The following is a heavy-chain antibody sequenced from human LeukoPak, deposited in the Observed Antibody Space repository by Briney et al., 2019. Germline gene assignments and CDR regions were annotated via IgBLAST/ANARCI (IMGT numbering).Heavy chain of an antibody. Sequence: WASVKVSCKASGGTFSSYAISWVRQAPGQGLEWMGGIIPIFGTANYAQKFQGRVTITADKSTSTAYMELSSLRSEDTAVYYCARDHYDSSGYYYVGDAFDIWGQGTMVTVSS. J-gene: IGHJ3*02. D-gene: IGHD3-22*01. CDR3: ARDHYDSSGYYYVGDAFDI. CDR2: IIPIFGTA. V-gene: IGHV1-69*06. CDR1: GGTFSSYA.